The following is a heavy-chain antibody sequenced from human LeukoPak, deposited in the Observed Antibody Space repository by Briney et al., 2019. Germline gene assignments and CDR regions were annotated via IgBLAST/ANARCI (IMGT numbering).Heavy chain of an antibody. J-gene: IGHJ5*02. CDR1: GFTVSSNY. CDR3: ARENRYFGWLSYWFDP. V-gene: IGHV3-53*01. D-gene: IGHD3-9*01. Sequence: GGSLRLSCAASGFTVSSNYMSWVRQAPGKGLEWVSVIYSGGSTYYADSVKGRFTISRDNSKNTLYLQMNSLRAEDTAVYYCARENRYFGWLSYWFDPWGQGTLVTVSS. CDR2: IYSGGST.